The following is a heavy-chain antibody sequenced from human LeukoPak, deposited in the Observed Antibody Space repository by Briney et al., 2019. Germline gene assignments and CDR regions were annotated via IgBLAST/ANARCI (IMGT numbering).Heavy chain of an antibody. Sequence: GGSLRLSCAASGFTFSSYAMSWVRQAPGKGLEWVSVIYSGGSTYYADSVKGRFTISRDNSKNTLYLQMNSLRAEDTAVYYCASQYGDYSPFDYWGQGTLVTVSS. CDR1: GFTFSSYA. J-gene: IGHJ4*02. D-gene: IGHD4-17*01. CDR2: IYSGGST. V-gene: IGHV3-53*01. CDR3: ASQYGDYSPFDY.